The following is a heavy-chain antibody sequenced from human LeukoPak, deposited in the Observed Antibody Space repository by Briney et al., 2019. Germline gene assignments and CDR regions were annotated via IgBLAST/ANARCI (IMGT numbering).Heavy chain of an antibody. Sequence: GGSLRLSCAASGFTVSSNYMSWVRQAPGKGLEWVSVIYSGGSTYYADSVKGRFTISRDNSKNTLYLQMNSLRAEDTAVYYCAGSDSWYTLDYWGQGTLVTVSS. CDR2: IYSGGST. J-gene: IGHJ4*02. CDR3: AGSDSWYTLDY. CDR1: GFTVSSNY. D-gene: IGHD6-13*01. V-gene: IGHV3-53*01.